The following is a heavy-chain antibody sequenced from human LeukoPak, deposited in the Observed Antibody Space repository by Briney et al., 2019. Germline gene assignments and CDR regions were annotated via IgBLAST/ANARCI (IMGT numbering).Heavy chain of an antibody. J-gene: IGHJ5*02. D-gene: IGHD3-22*01. Sequence: GGSLRLSCAASGFTFSSYAMSWVRQAPGKGLEWVSAISGSGGSTYYADSVKGRFTISRDNSKNTLYLQMNSLRAEDTAVYYCARFVYSHGRYYYDSSSPNNWFDPWGQGTLVTVSS. CDR1: GFTFSSYA. V-gene: IGHV3-23*01. CDR2: ISGSGGST. CDR3: ARFVYSHGRYYYDSSSPNNWFDP.